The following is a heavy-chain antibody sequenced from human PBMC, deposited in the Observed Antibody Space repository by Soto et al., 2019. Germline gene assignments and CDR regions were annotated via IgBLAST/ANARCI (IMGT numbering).Heavy chain of an antibody. V-gene: IGHV3-23*01. J-gene: IGHJ4*02. CDR3: AKQRADYGSGSDSYYFDF. D-gene: IGHD3-10*01. CDR1: GFTFSTYA. Sequence: EVQLLESGGGLVQPGGSLRLSCSTSGFTFSTYAMNWVRQAPGKGLEWVSALSGSGGTTYYADSVRCRFTISRDNSKNPLFLQMNSLTAEDTALYYCAKQRADYGSGSDSYYFDFWGQGTLVTVSS. CDR2: LSGSGGTT.